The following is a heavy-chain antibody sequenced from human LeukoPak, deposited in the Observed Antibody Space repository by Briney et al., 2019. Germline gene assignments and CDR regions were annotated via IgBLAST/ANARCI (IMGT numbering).Heavy chain of an antibody. CDR2: IYYSGST. CDR3: ARDVRGVIDY. V-gene: IGHV4-59*12. J-gene: IGHJ4*02. Sequence: LETLSLTCTDSGGSLSSYYWSWIRQPPGKGLERIGYIYYSGSTNYNPSLKSRVTISVDTSKNQFSLKLSSVTAADTAVYYCARDVRGVIDYWGQGTLVTVSS. D-gene: IGHD3-10*02. CDR1: GGSLSSYY.